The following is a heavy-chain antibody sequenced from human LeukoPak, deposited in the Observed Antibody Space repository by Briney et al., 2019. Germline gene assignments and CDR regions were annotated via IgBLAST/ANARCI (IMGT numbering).Heavy chain of an antibody. J-gene: IGHJ5*02. Sequence: GGSLKISCRGPGYIFTSYLIGWVRQTPGKGLEWMGIIYPGGSDTRYSAPLQGRLHISPDNSITTALLPWSSVKASDTAVFYCGRQLGFAGPPHCYGSGSYEKRWGLSWFDPWGQGTLVTVSS. CDR3: GRQLGFAGPPHCYGSGSYEKRWGLSWFDP. V-gene: IGHV5-51*01. CDR2: IYPGGSDT. D-gene: IGHD3-10*01. CDR1: GYIFTSYL.